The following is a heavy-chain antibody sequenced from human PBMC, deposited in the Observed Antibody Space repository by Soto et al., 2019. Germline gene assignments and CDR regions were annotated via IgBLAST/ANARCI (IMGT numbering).Heavy chain of an antibody. CDR1: GFTFSSYW. CDR3: ARDHPTYYDILTGYYKA. Sequence: GGSLRLSCAASGFTFSSYWMSWVRQAPGKGLEWVANIKQDGSEKYYVDSVKGRFTISRDNAKNSLYLQMNSLRAEDTAVYYCARDHPTYYDILTGYYKAWGQGTMVTVSS. D-gene: IGHD3-9*01. CDR2: IKQDGSEK. J-gene: IGHJ3*01. V-gene: IGHV3-7*01.